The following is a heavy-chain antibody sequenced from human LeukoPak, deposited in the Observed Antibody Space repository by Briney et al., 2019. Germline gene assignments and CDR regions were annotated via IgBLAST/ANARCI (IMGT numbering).Heavy chain of an antibody. J-gene: IGHJ3*02. Sequence: ASVKVSCKASGYTFTGYYMHWVRQAPGQGLEWMGWMKPNSGGTKYAQKFQGRVTMSSDTSVSTANMELSRLRSDDTAVYYCARVPYSDSSGDAFYIWGQGTKLTVSS. V-gene: IGHV1-2*02. CDR2: MKPNSGGT. CDR1: GYTFTGYY. D-gene: IGHD3-22*01. CDR3: ARVPYSDSSGDAFYI.